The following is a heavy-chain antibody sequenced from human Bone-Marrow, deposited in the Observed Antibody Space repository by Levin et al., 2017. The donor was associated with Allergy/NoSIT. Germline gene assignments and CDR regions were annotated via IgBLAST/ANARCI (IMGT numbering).Heavy chain of an antibody. CDR1: GFSLDTSGVS. CDR2: IYWDDEK. J-gene: IGHJ4*02. Sequence: VSGPTLVKPTQTLTLTCTFSGFSLDTSGVSVAWIRQPAGKALEWLAHIYWDDEKRYSPSLKSRLTITKDTSKNQVVLIMTNMDPVDTATYYCTHRRGNGLFDHWGQGTLVTVSS. V-gene: IGHV2-5*02. CDR3: THRRGNGLFDH. D-gene: IGHD2-8*01.